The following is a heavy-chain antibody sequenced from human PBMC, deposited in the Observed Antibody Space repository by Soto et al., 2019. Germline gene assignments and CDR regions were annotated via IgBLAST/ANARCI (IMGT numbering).Heavy chain of an antibody. D-gene: IGHD3-3*01. V-gene: IGHV1-69*06. CDR3: ARVGPPTIFGVVISYYYYGMDV. J-gene: IGHJ6*02. CDR1: GGTFSSYS. Sequence: SVKVSCKASGGTFSSYSISWVRQAPGQGLEWMGGIIPIFGTANYAQKFQGRVTITADKSTSTAYMELSSLRSEDTAVYYCARVGPPTIFGVVISYYYYGMDVWGQGTTVTVSS. CDR2: IIPIFGTA.